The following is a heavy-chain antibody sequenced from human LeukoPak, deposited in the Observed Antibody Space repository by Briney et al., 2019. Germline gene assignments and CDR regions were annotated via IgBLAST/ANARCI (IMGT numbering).Heavy chain of an antibody. J-gene: IGHJ4*02. V-gene: IGHV4-59*01. D-gene: IGHD2-15*01. Sequence: PSETLSLTCTVSGGSISSYYWSWIRQPPGEGLEWIGYIYYSGSTNYNPSLKSRVTISVDTSKNQFSLKLSSVTAADTAVYYCARTNCSGGSCYSDYWGQGTLVTVSS. CDR1: GGSISSYY. CDR2: IYYSGST. CDR3: ARTNCSGGSCYSDY.